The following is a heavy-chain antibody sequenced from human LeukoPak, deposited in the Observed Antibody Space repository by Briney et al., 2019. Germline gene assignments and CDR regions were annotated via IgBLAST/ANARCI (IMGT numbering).Heavy chain of an antibody. CDR1: GGSFSGYY. V-gene: IGHV4-34*01. D-gene: IGHD6-19*01. J-gene: IGHJ4*02. Sequence: SETLSLTCAVYGGSFSGYYWSWIRQPPGKGLEWIGEINHSGSTNYNPSLKSRVTISVDTSKNQFSLKLSSVTAADTAVYYCAREGSIAVAGTAYYYFDYWGQGTLVTVSS. CDR3: AREGSIAVAGTAYYYFDY. CDR2: INHSGST.